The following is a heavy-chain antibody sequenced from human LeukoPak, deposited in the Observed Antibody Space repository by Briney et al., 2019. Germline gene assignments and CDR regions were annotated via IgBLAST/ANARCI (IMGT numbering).Heavy chain of an antibody. D-gene: IGHD3-10*01. J-gene: IGHJ5*02. CDR3: AIGSGSYYPWLEP. Sequence: KPSETLSLTCTVSGGSITSYYWNWIRQPPGKGLEWIGYIYYKGSTNYNYNPSLKSRLIISADTSKNQFSLKLSSVTAEDTAVYYCAIGSGSYYPWLEPWGQGTLVTVSS. V-gene: IGHV4-59*01. CDR1: GGSITSYY. CDR2: IYYKGSTNY.